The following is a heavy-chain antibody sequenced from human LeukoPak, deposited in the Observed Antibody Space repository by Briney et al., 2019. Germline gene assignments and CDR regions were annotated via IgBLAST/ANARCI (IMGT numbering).Heavy chain of an antibody. J-gene: IGHJ4*02. V-gene: IGHV3-7*03. CDR3: AKDDSYGGNSIFDC. Sequence: GGSLRLSCAASGFTFSNYWMSWVRQAPGKGLEWVANIKQDGSEKYYVDSVKGRFTISRDNAKNSLYLQMNSLRVDDTAFYYCAKDDSYGGNSIFDCWGQGTLVTVSS. CDR2: IKQDGSEK. D-gene: IGHD4-23*01. CDR1: GFTFSNYW.